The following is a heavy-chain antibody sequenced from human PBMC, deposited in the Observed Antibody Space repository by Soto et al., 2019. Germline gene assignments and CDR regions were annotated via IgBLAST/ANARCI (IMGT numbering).Heavy chain of an antibody. J-gene: IGHJ6*02. CDR2: IYHSGST. Sequence: AETLSLTCAVSGGSISSSNWWSWVRQPPGKGLEWIGEIYHSGSTNYNPSLKSRVTISVDRSKNQFSLKLSSVTAADTAVYYCARVAGIAAASTPYYYYGMDVWGQGTTVTVSS. CDR3: ARVAGIAAASTPYYYYGMDV. CDR1: GGSISSSNW. D-gene: IGHD6-13*01. V-gene: IGHV4-4*02.